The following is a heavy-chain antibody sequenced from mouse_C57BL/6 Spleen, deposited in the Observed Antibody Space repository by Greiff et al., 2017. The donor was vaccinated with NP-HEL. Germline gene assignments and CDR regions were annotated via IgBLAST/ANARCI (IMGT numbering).Heavy chain of an antibody. V-gene: IGHV1-61*01. J-gene: IGHJ1*03. CDR2: IYPSDSET. Sequence: VQLQQPGAELVRPGSSVKLSCKASGYTFTSYWMDWVKQRPGQGLEWIGNIYPSDSETHYNQKFKDKATLTVDKSSSTAYMQLSSLTSEDSAVYYCARDGYPSWYFDVWGTGTTVTVSS. CDR3: ARDGYPSWYFDV. D-gene: IGHD2-3*01. CDR1: GYTFTSYW.